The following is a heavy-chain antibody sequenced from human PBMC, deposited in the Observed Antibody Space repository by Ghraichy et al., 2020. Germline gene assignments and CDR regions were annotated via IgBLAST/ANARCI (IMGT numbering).Heavy chain of an antibody. CDR2: IYYSGST. CDR3: ARFDDFFGGSYYYGMDV. CDR1: GGSISSYY. D-gene: IGHD3-10*01. V-gene: IGHV4-59*01. Sequence: SETLSLTCTVSGGSISSYYWSWIRQPPGKGLEWIGYIYYSGSTNYNPSLKSRVTISVDTSKNQFSLKLSSVTAADTAVYYCARFDDFFGGSYYYGMDVWGQGTTVTVSS. J-gene: IGHJ6*02.